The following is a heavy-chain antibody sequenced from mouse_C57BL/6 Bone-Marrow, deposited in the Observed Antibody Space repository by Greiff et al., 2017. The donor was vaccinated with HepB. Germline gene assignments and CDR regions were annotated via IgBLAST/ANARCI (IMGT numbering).Heavy chain of an antibody. CDR2: IHPNSGST. CDR3: ASGDLLFFAY. Sequence: QVQLQQPGAELVKPGASVKLSCKASGYTFTSYWMHWVKQGPGHGLEWIGMIHPNSGSTNYNEKLKSKATLTLDKSSSIAYMQLSSLTSEDSAVYYCASGDLLFFAYWGQGTLVTVSA. CDR1: GYTFTSYW. D-gene: IGHD2-1*01. V-gene: IGHV1-64*01. J-gene: IGHJ3*01.